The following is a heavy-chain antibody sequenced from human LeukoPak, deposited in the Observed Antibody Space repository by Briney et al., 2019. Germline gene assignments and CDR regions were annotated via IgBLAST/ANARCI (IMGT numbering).Heavy chain of an antibody. Sequence: PSETLSLTCTVSGGSISSSSYYWGWIREPPGKGLECIGNIYSSGTTYYNPSLKSRVTISIDTSKSQFSLRLSSVTAADTAVYYCVQNIPGTIEHWGQGTLVTVSS. V-gene: IGHV4-39*01. CDR3: VQNIPGTIEH. CDR2: IYSSGTT. J-gene: IGHJ1*01. CDR1: GGSISSSSYY. D-gene: IGHD1-7*01.